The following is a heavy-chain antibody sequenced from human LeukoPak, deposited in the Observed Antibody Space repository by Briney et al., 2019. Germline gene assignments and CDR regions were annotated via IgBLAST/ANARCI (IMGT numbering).Heavy chain of an antibody. J-gene: IGHJ4*02. CDR1: GITLSNYG. D-gene: IGHD3-22*01. V-gene: IGHV3-23*01. Sequence: GGTLRLSCAVSGITLSNYGMSWVRQAPGKGLEWVAGISDSGGSTNYADSVKGRFTISRDNPKNTLYLQMNSLRAEDTAVYFCARRGVVIRVILVGFHKEAFYFDSWGQGALVTVSS. CDR2: ISDSGGST. CDR3: ARRGVVIRVILVGFHKEAFYFDS.